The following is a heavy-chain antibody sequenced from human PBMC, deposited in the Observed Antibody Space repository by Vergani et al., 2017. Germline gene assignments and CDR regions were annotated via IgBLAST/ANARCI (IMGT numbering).Heavy chain of an antibody. CDR1: VGSLSSSNW. V-gene: IGHV4-4*02. D-gene: IGHD3-16*02. Sequence: QVQLQESGPGLVKPSGTLSLTCAASVGSLSSSNWCSWVRQPPGKGLEWIGEIYHSGSTNYNPSLKRRVTISVDKSKNQFSLKLSYVTAADTAVYYCARSRLRLGELSLSHFDYWGQGTLVTVSS. CDR2: IYHSGST. CDR3: ARSRLRLGELSLSHFDY. J-gene: IGHJ4*02.